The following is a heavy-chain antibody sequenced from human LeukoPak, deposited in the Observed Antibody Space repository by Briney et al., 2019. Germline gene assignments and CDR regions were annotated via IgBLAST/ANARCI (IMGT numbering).Heavy chain of an antibody. CDR3: ARDKGYSYGSHFDY. CDR1: GYTFTGYY. Sequence: ASVKVSCKASGYTFTGYYMHWVRQAPGQGLEWMGWINPNSGGTNYAQKFQGRVTMTRDTSISTAYMELSRLRSDDTDVYYCARDKGYSYGSHFDYWGQGTLVTVSS. CDR2: INPNSGGT. J-gene: IGHJ4*02. D-gene: IGHD5-18*01. V-gene: IGHV1-2*02.